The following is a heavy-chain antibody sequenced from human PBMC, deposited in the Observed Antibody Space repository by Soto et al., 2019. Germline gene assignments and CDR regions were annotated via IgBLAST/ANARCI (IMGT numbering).Heavy chain of an antibody. CDR1: GGSSNDYD. Sequence: SETQCLTCTVPGGSSNDYDGTWIRQPPGMGLEWIGYVYYTGTTSYNPSLKSRVTISIDGSKNQISLKLSSVTAGDTAFYYCARLGGYYHSLDTWGQGTLVTVSS. CDR3: ARLGGYYHSLDT. D-gene: IGHD3-22*01. CDR2: VYYTGTT. J-gene: IGHJ5*02. V-gene: IGHV4-59*08.